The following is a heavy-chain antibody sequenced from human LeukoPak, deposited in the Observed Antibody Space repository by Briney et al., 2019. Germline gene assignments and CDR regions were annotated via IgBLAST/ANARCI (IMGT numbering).Heavy chain of an antibody. J-gene: IGHJ6*02. V-gene: IGHV3-48*01. CDR2: ISSSSSTR. D-gene: IGHD3-10*01. Sequence: GGSLRLSCAASGFTFSNYGMNWVRQAPGKGLEWVSYISSSSSTRYYVDSVKGRFTISRDNSKNTLYLQMNSLRAEDTAVYYCARAGAPSGHYYYYGMDVWGQGTTVTVSS. CDR1: GFTFSNYG. CDR3: ARAGAPSGHYYYYGMDV.